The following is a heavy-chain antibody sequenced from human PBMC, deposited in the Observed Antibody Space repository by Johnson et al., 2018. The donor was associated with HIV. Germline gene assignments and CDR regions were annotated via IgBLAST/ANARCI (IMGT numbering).Heavy chain of an antibody. Sequence: VQLVESGGGLVQPGGSLRLSCAASGFTFSSYAMSWVRQAPGKGLEWVSAISGSGGSTYYADSVKGRFTISRDNSKNTLYLQMNSLRAEDTAVYYCAKGKYSGSYYTANDAFDIWGQGTMVTVSS. CDR1: GFTFSSYA. CDR2: ISGSGGST. J-gene: IGHJ3*02. D-gene: IGHD1-26*01. V-gene: IGHV3-23*04. CDR3: AKGKYSGSYYTANDAFDI.